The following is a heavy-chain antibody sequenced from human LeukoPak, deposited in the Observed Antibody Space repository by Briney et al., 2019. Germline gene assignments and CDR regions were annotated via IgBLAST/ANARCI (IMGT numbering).Heavy chain of an antibody. D-gene: IGHD6-6*01. V-gene: IGHV3-74*01. CDR2: INSDGSNI. J-gene: IGHJ4*02. CDR1: GFTFRDFW. Sequence: PGGSLRLSCAASGFTFRDFWKHWVRQAPGKGLVWVSRINSDGSNITYADSVKGRFTISRDNAKNTLYLQMNSLRGEDTAVYYCASSRYSTSSGGFDYWGQEILVTVSS. CDR3: ASSRYSTSSGGFDY.